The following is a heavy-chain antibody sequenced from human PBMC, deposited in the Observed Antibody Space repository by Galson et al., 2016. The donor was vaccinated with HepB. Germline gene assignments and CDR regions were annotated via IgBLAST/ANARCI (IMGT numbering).Heavy chain of an antibody. CDR3: AREDPNIAVAALDY. D-gene: IGHD6-19*01. CDR1: GFTFSRYD. CDR2: IWYDGTNK. V-gene: IGHV3-33*01. Sequence: LRLSCAASGFTFSRYDMHWVRQAPGEGLESVAFIWYDGTNKFYADSVKGRFTTSRDNSKNTLYLQLNSLRAEDTAVYYCAREDPNIAVAALDYWGQGTLVTVSS. J-gene: IGHJ4*02.